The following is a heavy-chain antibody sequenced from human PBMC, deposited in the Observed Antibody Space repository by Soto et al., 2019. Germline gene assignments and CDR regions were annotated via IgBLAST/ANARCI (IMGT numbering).Heavy chain of an antibody. Sequence: GGSLRLSCAASGFTFSTHAMHWVRQAPGKGLECVAIVSFDGSNKYYADSVKGRFTISRDNSKNTLYLQMSGLTPEDTAFYYCARDQTGITTAGGGRIDHWGQGTLVTVS. CDR2: VSFDGSNK. V-gene: IGHV3-30-3*01. D-gene: IGHD6-13*01. J-gene: IGHJ4*02. CDR1: GFTFSTHA. CDR3: ARDQTGITTAGGGRIDH.